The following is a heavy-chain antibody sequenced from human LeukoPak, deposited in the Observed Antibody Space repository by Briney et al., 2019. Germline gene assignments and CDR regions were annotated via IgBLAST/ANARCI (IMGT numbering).Heavy chain of an antibody. Sequence: PGGSLRLSCAASGFTFSSHAMHWVRQAPGKGLEWVAVISYDGSNKYYADSVKGRFTISRDNSKNTLYLQMNSLRAEDTAVYYCARIYCSSTSCPNDYWGQGTLVTVSS. J-gene: IGHJ4*02. V-gene: IGHV3-30-3*01. CDR2: ISYDGSNK. CDR1: GFTFSSHA. CDR3: ARIYCSSTSCPNDY. D-gene: IGHD2-2*01.